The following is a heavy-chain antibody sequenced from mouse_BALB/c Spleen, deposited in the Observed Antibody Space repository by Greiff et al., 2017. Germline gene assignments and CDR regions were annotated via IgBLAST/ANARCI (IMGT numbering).Heavy chain of an antibody. Sequence: QAQLKQSGAELVRPGTSVKVSCKASGYAFTNYLIEWVKQRPGQGLEWIGVINPGSGGTNYNEKFKGKATLTADKSSSTAYMQLSSLTSDDSAVYFCAREGVYYGYAWFAYWGQGTLVTVSA. CDR3: AREGVYYGYAWFAY. J-gene: IGHJ3*01. V-gene: IGHV1-54*01. CDR2: INPGSGGT. CDR1: GYAFTNYL. D-gene: IGHD2-2*01.